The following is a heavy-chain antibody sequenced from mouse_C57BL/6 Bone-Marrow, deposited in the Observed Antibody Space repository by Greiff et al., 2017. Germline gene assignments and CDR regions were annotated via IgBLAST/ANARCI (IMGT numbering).Heavy chain of an antibody. CDR2: IYPRSGNT. CDR3: ARSKNDYEDAMDD. V-gene: IGHV1-81*01. CDR1: GYTFTSYG. Sequence: QVQLKESGAELARPGASVKLSCKASGYTFTSYGISWVKQRTGQGLEWIGEIYPRSGNTYYNEKFKGKATLTADKSSSTAYMELRSLTSEDSAVYFCARSKNDYEDAMDDWGKGTSVTVSS. J-gene: IGHJ4*01. D-gene: IGHD2-4*01.